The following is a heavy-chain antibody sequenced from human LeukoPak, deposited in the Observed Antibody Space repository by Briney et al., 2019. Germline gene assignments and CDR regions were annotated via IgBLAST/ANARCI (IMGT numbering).Heavy chain of an antibody. Sequence: ASVKVSCKASGYTFTSHYIHWVRQAPGQGLEWMGRIDPGGVSTSYTQKFQGRVTMTRDTSTSTVYMELSSLRSEDTAVYSCARDVGSGWYTLDYWGQGTLVPVSS. CDR2: IDPGGVST. CDR1: GYTFTSHY. D-gene: IGHD6-19*01. V-gene: IGHV1-46*01. J-gene: IGHJ4*02. CDR3: ARDVGSGWYTLDY.